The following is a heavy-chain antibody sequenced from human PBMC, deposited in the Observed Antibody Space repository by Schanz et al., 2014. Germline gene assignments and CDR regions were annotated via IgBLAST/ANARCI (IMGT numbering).Heavy chain of an antibody. CDR1: GGTFNSYT. CDR2: IIPILGIA. Sequence: QVQLVQSGAEVKKPGSSMKVSCKASGGTFNSYTINWVRQAPGQGLEWMGRIIPILGIANYAQKFQGRVTITADRSTCTASMDLRSLRSEAMAVYYCARAYGDSPPDFWGQGTLVTVSS. J-gene: IGHJ4*02. CDR3: ARAYGDSPPDF. V-gene: IGHV1-69*02. D-gene: IGHD4-17*01.